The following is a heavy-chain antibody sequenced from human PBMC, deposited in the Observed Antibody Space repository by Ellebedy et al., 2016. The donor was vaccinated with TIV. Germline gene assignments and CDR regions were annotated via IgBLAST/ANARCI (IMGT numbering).Heavy chain of an antibody. CDR3: ARETDIIVVGGAFDI. J-gene: IGHJ3*02. D-gene: IGHD2-15*01. V-gene: IGHV3-48*03. CDR1: GFTFRTYE. CDR2: ISGGGDII. Sequence: PGGSLRLSCAASGFTFRTYEMNWVRQAPGKGLEWVSYISGGGDIIYYADSVKGRFTISRDNAKNSVYLQMNSLRAEDTAVYYCARETDIIVVGGAFDIWGQGTMVTVSS.